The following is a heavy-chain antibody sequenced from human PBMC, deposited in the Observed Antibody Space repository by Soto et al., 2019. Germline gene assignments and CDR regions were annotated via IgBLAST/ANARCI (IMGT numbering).Heavy chain of an antibody. D-gene: IGHD2-15*01. CDR1: GYSFTTSG. Sequence: QVQLVQSGGEVTKPGASVKVSCKASGYSFTTSGITWVRQAPGQGLEWMGWISGYNGRTNYAQNLRGRVTMTTDASTSTAYMELRSLRSDDTAVYFCARDPVGYGSGAGWFDPWGQGALVTVFS. CDR3: ARDPVGYGSGAGWFDP. V-gene: IGHV1-18*01. J-gene: IGHJ5*02. CDR2: ISGYNGRT.